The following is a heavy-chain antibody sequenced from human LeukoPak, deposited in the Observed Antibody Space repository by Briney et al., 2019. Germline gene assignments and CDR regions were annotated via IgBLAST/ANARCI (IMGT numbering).Heavy chain of an antibody. CDR3: AKGVLLEWFPYYFDY. CDR1: GFTFSSYG. J-gene: IGHJ4*02. CDR2: IRYDGSNK. D-gene: IGHD3-3*01. Sequence: GGSQRLSCAASGFTFSSYGMHWVRQAPGKGLEWVAFIRYDGSNKYYADSVKGRFTISRDNSKNTLYLQMNSLRAEDTAVYYCAKGVLLEWFPYYFDYWGQGTLVTVSS. V-gene: IGHV3-30*02.